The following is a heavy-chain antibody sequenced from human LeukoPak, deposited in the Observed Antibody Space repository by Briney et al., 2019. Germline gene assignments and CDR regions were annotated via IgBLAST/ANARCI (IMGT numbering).Heavy chain of an antibody. J-gene: IGHJ6*03. CDR3: ARDEQDFWTGVGVYMDV. D-gene: IGHD3/OR15-3a*01. Sequence: ASVKVSCKASGYSFTSHGISWVRQAPGQGLEWMGWISAYNGKTDYAENLQGRVTMTTDTSTSTAYLELRSLRSDDTAVYYCARDEQDFWTGVGVYMDVWGKGTTVTVSS. V-gene: IGHV1-18*01. CDR1: GYSFTSHG. CDR2: ISAYNGKT.